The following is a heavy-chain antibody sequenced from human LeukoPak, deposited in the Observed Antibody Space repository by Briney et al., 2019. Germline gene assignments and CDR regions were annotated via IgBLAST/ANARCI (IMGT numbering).Heavy chain of an antibody. CDR3: ATKQWLAPPPDS. CDR1: GFTFSKYW. J-gene: IGHJ4*02. CDR2: INTDGTVT. Sequence: GGSLRLSCAASGFTFSKYWMLWVRQAPGKGLESVSRINTDGTVTTYADSVKGRFTVSSDNADNTMFLQMNSVRDEDTAVYYCATKQWLAPPPDSWGQGTPVTVSS. V-gene: IGHV3-74*01. D-gene: IGHD6-19*01.